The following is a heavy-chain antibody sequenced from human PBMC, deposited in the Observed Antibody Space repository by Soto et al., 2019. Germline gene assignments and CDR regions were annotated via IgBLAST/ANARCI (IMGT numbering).Heavy chain of an antibody. CDR3: ARGRIREMEYSGSITAFDY. CDR1: GFNFRSYS. Sequence: PGGFLRLSCSASGFNFRSYSRNWVRQAPGEGLGWVSYISSTSGIIHYADSVKGRFTISRDNAKNSLYLEMNSLRDEDTAVYYCARGRIREMEYSGSITAFDYWGQGTLVTVSS. V-gene: IGHV3-48*02. D-gene: IGHD1-26*01. CDR2: ISSTSGII. J-gene: IGHJ4*02.